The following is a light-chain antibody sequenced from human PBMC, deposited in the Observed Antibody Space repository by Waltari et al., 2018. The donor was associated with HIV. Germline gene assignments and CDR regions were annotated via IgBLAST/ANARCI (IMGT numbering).Light chain of an antibody. CDR3: QEYNKLPMFT. J-gene: IGKJ2*01. Sequence: DIQMTQSPSSLSASVGDRVTITCQASQDISNYLNWYQQKPGQAPKLLIYDASHLEIGVPSRFSGSGSWTDFTFTISSLQSEDIATYYCQEYNKLPMFTFGQGTKVEIK. CDR2: DAS. V-gene: IGKV1-33*01. CDR1: QDISNY.